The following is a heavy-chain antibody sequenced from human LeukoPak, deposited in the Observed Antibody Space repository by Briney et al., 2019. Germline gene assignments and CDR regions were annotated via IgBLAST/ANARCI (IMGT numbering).Heavy chain of an antibody. D-gene: IGHD2-2*01. CDR1: GFTFSSYG. CDR3: ARTSSFDP. CDR2: ISYDGSNK. Sequence: GGSLRLSCAASGFTFSSYGMHWVRQAPGKGLEWVAVISYDGSNKYYADSVKGRFTISRDNAKNSLYLQMNSLRAEDTAVYYCARTSSFDPWGQGTLVTVSS. J-gene: IGHJ5*02. V-gene: IGHV3-30*03.